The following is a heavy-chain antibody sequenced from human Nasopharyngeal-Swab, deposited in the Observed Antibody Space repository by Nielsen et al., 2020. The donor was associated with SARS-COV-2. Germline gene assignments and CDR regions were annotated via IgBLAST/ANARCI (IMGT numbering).Heavy chain of an antibody. V-gene: IGHV1-46*01. D-gene: IGHD3-3*01. CDR1: GYTFTSYY. Sequence: ASVKVSCKASGYTFTSYYMHWVRQAPGQGLEWMGIINPSGGSTSYAQKFQGRVTMTRDTSTSTVYMELSSLRSEDTAVYYCAKDPGGVVIMGWFDPWGQGTLVTVSS. J-gene: IGHJ5*02. CDR2: INPSGGST. CDR3: AKDPGGVVIMGWFDP.